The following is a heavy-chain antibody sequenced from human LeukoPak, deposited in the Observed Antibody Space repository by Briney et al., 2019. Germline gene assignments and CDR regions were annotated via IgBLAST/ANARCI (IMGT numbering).Heavy chain of an antibody. CDR3: ASGDGYCSSTSCYPAAFDI. V-gene: IGHV1-8*03. J-gene: IGHJ3*02. Sequence: GGSVRVSCKASGYTFTSYDINWVRQAPGQGLEWMGWMNPNSGNTDYAEKLQGRVTITRNTSISTAYMELSSLRSEDTAVYYCASGDGYCSSTSCYPAAFDIWGQGTMVTVSS. D-gene: IGHD2-2*03. CDR1: GYTFTSYD. CDR2: MNPNSGNT.